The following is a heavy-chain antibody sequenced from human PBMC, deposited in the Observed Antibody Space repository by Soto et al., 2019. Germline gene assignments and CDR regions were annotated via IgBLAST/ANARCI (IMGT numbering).Heavy chain of an antibody. V-gene: IGHV3-20*04. CDR3: ARAPGFYGDFFDY. D-gene: IGHD4-17*01. CDR1: GFPFDDYG. Sequence: EVQLVESGGGVVRPGGSLRLSCAAFGFPFDDYGMSWVRQDLGKGLEWVSGINRDGGSTAYADSVKGRFTISRDNAKNSLYLQMNSLRAEDTAFYYCARAPGFYGDFFDYWGQGALVTVSS. J-gene: IGHJ4*02. CDR2: INRDGGST.